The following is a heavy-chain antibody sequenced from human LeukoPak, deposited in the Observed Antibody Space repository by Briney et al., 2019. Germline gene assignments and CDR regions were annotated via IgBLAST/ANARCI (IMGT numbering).Heavy chain of an antibody. V-gene: IGHV1-2*02. Sequence: GASVKVSCTAAGYSFTGYNMHWVRQAPGQGPEWMGWINPSSGDTNYAQKYQGRVTMTRDTSISTAYMEMSRLRSDDTAVYCCARVRGSGCLDFWGQGTLVTVSS. CDR3: ARVRGSGCLDF. CDR1: GYSFTGYN. D-gene: IGHD6-19*01. CDR2: INPSSGDT. J-gene: IGHJ4*02.